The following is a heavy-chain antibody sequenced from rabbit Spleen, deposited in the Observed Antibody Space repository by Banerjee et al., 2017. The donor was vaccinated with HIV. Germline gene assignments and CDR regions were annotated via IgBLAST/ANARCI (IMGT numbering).Heavy chain of an antibody. V-gene: IGHV1S40*01. CDR1: GFDFTTTYY. CDR3: ARDLVAVIGWNFNL. J-gene: IGHJ4*01. CDR2: IDAVGSGFT. Sequence: QSLEESGGDLVKPGASLTLTCKASGFDFTTTYYMCWVRQSPGKGLEWIACIDAVGSGFTYFASWAKGRFIMSRTSSTTVTLQMTSLTAADTATYFCARDLVAVIGWNFNLWSPVTLVTVS. D-gene: IGHD1-1*01.